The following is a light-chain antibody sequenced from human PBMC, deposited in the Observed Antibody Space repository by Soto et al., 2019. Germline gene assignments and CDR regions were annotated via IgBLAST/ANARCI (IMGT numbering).Light chain of an antibody. CDR2: GAS. V-gene: IGKV3-15*01. Sequence: EIVITQSPATLSVSPGERATLSCRASQSVSSNLAWYQQKPGQAPRLLIYGASTRATGIPARFSGSGSGTEFTLTISSLXSEDFAVYYCQQYNNWPPLTFGPGTKVDIK. CDR3: QQYNNWPPLT. J-gene: IGKJ3*01. CDR1: QSVSSN.